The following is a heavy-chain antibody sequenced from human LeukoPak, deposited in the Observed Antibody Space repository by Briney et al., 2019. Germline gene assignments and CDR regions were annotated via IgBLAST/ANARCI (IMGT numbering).Heavy chain of an antibody. CDR3: AKEEYSYGHPTRLDY. D-gene: IGHD5-18*01. J-gene: IGHJ4*02. CDR1: GFTFSSYA. Sequence: GGSLRLSCAASGFTFSSYAMSWVRQAPGKGLEWVSAISGSGGSTYYADSVKGRFAIYRDNSKNTLYLQMNSLRAEDTAVYYCAKEEYSYGHPTRLDYWGQGTLVTVSS. V-gene: IGHV3-23*01. CDR2: ISGSGGST.